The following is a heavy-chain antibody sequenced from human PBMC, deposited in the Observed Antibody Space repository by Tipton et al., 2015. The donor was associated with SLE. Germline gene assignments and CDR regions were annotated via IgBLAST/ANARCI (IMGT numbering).Heavy chain of an antibody. D-gene: IGHD5-18*01. CDR1: GFTFSSYA. V-gene: IGHV3-30-3*01. CDR3: AREDTAMVYYYYMDV. Sequence: SLRLSCAASGFTFSSYAMHWVRQAPGKGLEWVAVISYDGSNKYYADSVKGRFTISRDNSKNTLYLQMNSLRAEDTAVYYCAREDTAMVYYYYMDVWGKGTTVTVSS. J-gene: IGHJ6*03. CDR2: ISYDGSNK.